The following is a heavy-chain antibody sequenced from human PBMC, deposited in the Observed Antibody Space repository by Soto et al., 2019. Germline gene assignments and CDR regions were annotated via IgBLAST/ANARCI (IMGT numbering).Heavy chain of an antibody. CDR3: TMRLIGGIPLLTWFDP. J-gene: IGHJ5*02. D-gene: IGHD2-21*01. Sequence: GGSLRLSCAASGFTFSKAWMSWVRRAPGKGLEWVGLIKRKTDGGTTDYAAPVKGRFTVSRDDSKNTLYLQMNSLKTEDTAVYYCTMRLIGGIPLLTWFDPWGQGTLVTVSS. CDR1: GFTFSKAW. CDR2: IKRKTDGGTT. V-gene: IGHV3-15*01.